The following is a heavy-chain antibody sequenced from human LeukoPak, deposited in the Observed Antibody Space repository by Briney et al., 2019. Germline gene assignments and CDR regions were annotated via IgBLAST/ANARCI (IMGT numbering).Heavy chain of an antibody. J-gene: IGHJ5*02. CDR1: GFTFSTYS. CDR3: ARGQSYGWFDP. Sequence: GGSLRLSCAASGFTFSTYSMNWVRQAPGKGLEWVSSISGSSSFIYYADSVKGRFAISRDSAQNSLYLQMNSLRAEDTAVYYCARGQSYGWFDPWGQGTLVTVSS. D-gene: IGHD5-18*01. CDR2: ISGSSSFI. V-gene: IGHV3-21*01.